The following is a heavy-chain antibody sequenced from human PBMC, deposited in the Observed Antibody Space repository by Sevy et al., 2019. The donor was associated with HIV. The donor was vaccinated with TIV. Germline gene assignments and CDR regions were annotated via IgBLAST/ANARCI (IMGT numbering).Heavy chain of an antibody. CDR1: GFTLGSYT. J-gene: IGHJ4*02. D-gene: IGHD2-15*01. V-gene: IGHV3-23*01. CDR3: AKTLQKLPLHPHYFDY. Sequence: GGSLRLSCAASGFTLGSYTTNWVRQAPGEGLEWVASISATGGSTYYADSVKGRFTISRDVSKGLLYLQMNSLTAEDTAIFYCAKTLQKLPLHPHYFDYWGQGTLVTVSS. CDR2: ISATGGST.